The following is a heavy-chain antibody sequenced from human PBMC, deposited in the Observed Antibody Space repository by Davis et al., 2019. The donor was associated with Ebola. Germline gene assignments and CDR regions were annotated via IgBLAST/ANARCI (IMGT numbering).Heavy chain of an antibody. CDR1: GFTFNKYW. Sequence: PGGSLRLSCAASGFTFNKYWMSWVRQAPGKGLEWVANIRQDGSEKYYVDSVKGRFTFSRDNAKNSLHLQMDSLRAEDTAVYYCARRAFDNYYFDYWGQGTLATVSS. J-gene: IGHJ4*02. V-gene: IGHV3-7*03. CDR2: IRQDGSEK. CDR3: ARRAFDNYYFDY. D-gene: IGHD1-1*01.